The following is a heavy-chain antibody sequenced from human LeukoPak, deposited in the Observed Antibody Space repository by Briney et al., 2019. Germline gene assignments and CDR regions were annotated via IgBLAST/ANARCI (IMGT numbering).Heavy chain of an antibody. D-gene: IGHD1-26*01. CDR2: IYYTGNT. CDR3: ARGYSATYGRFDP. CDR1: GGSISSYH. V-gene: IGHV4-59*01. J-gene: IGHJ5*02. Sequence: SETLSLTCTVSGGSISSYHWSWIRQPPGRGLEWIGYIYYTGNTNYNPSLKSRVTISVDTSKNQFSLKLTSVTAADTAVYFCARGYSATYGRFDPWGQGTLVTVSS.